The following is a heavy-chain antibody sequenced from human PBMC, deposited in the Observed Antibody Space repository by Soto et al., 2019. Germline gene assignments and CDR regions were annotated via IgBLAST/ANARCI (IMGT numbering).Heavy chain of an antibody. Sequence: EVQLVESGGGLVRPGGSLRLSCAASGFIFSSDSLTWVRQAPGKGLEWVSSFTRSTATTYYADSVKGRFTISRDNAENSLYLQMNSLRAEDTAVYYCARGATYGDYGAFDVWGQGTLVTVAS. CDR1: GFIFSSDS. CDR3: ARGATYGDYGAFDV. V-gene: IGHV3-21*06. CDR2: FTRSTATT. J-gene: IGHJ4*02. D-gene: IGHD4-17*01.